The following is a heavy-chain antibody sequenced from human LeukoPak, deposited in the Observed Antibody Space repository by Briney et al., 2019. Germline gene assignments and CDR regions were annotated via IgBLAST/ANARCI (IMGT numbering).Heavy chain of an antibody. D-gene: IGHD7-27*01. CDR3: ARDNDSGWGAFDI. CDR1: GGSISSSRYY. V-gene: IGHV4-39*07. CDR2: IYHSGST. Sequence: PSETLSPTCTVSGGSISSSRYYWGWVRQPPGKGLEWIGEIYHSGSTNYNPSLKSRVTISVDKSKNQFSLKLSSVTAADTAVYYCARDNDSGWGAFDIWGQGTMVTVSS. J-gene: IGHJ3*02.